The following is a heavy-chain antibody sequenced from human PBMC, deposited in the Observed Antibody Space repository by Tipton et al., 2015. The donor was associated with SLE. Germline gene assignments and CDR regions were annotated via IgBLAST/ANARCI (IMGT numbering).Heavy chain of an antibody. CDR1: GFTFSTYA. J-gene: IGHJ4*02. D-gene: IGHD2-15*01. CDR2: INQAGSQK. V-gene: IGHV3-7*01. Sequence: SLRLSCSASGFTFSTYAMHWVRQAPGGGLEWVANINQAGSQKYYADSVKGRFTIFRDNGENTLSLQMNSLRVDDTGVYYCARDGRATSTIYDYWGQGTPVTVSS. CDR3: ARDGRATSTIYDY.